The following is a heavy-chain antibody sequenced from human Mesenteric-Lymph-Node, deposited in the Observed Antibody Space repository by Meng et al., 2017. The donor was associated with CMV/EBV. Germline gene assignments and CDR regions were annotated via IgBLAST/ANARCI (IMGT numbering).Heavy chain of an antibody. V-gene: IGHV4-61*01. CDR3: VRYYGSGTYYDY. CDR1: GGSVSSVSYY. Sequence: TVSGGSVSSVSYYWSWIRQPPGRELEWIGYIYNTGRTNYNPSLKSRVTISLDTSKNQFSLNLSSVTAADTAVYYCVRYYGSGTYYDYWGQGTLVTVSS. J-gene: IGHJ4*02. CDR2: IYNTGRT. D-gene: IGHD3-10*01.